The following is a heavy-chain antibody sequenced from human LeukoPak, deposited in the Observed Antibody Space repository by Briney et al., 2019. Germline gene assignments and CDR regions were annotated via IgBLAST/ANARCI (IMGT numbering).Heavy chain of an antibody. V-gene: IGHV3-30-3*01. CDR2: ISYDGSNK. D-gene: IGHD3-22*01. Sequence: GGSLRLSCAASGFTFSSYAMHWVRQAPGKGLEWVAVISYDGSNKYYADSVKGRFTISRDNSKNTLYLQMNSLRAEDTAVYYCARAFDSSGYTTFDYWGQGTLVTVSS. CDR1: GFTFSSYA. CDR3: ARAFDSSGYTTFDY. J-gene: IGHJ4*02.